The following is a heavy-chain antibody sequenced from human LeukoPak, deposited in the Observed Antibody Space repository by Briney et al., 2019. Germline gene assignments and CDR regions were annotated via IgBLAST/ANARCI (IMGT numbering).Heavy chain of an antibody. V-gene: IGHV3-30-3*01. CDR2: ISYDGSNK. J-gene: IGHJ4*02. D-gene: IGHD3-10*01. CDR1: VFTLSSYA. CDR3: ARDHYGSGDARRFDY. Sequence: EGSLRLSRAASVFTLSSYAMHWVRQAPGRGVEGVAVISYDGSNKYYADAVNGRFTISRDNSKNTLYLQMNSLSAEDTAVYYCARDHYGSGDARRFDYWGQGTLVTVSS.